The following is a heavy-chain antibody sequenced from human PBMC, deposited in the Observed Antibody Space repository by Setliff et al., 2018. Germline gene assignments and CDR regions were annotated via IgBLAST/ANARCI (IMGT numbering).Heavy chain of an antibody. CDR3: ARGLDYYDTSGYYSSEYVQH. V-gene: IGHV4-59*01. D-gene: IGHD3-22*01. CDR2: IYYGGST. CDR1: GGSISDCY. J-gene: IGHJ1*01. Sequence: SETLSLTCTVSGGSISDCYWSWIRQAPGKGLEWIGYIYYGGSTNYNPSLNSRVAISVDTSENQFSLRLSSVTAEDTAVYSCARGLDYYDTSGYYSSEYVQHWGQGTLVTVSS.